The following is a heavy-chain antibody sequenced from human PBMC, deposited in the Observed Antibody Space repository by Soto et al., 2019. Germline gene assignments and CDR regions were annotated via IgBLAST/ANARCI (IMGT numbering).Heavy chain of an antibody. Sequence: GGSLRLSCAASGFNIRDSNMNWVRQAPGKGLEWVSYISRTTSNIYYADSVKGRFTVSRDNAKNSLFLQMNSLRDDDTAVYYCARDEGGSDPRYYYYYGMDVWGQGTTVTVSS. J-gene: IGHJ6*02. CDR1: GFNIRDSN. D-gene: IGHD1-26*01. CDR2: ISRTTSNI. V-gene: IGHV3-48*02. CDR3: ARDEGGSDPRYYYYYGMDV.